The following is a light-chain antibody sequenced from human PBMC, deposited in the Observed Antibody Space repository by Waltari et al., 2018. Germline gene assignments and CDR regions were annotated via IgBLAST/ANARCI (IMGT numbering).Light chain of an antibody. CDR3: QHYGRSPRT. CDR1: QSFSSSY. V-gene: IGKV3-20*01. Sequence: EIVLTQSPGTLSLSPGERATLSCRASQSFSSSYLAWYQQRPGQAPRLLIYAASSRATGITDRFSGSGSGTDFTLTISRLEPEDFAVYYCQHYGRSPRTFGQGTKVEIK. CDR2: AAS. J-gene: IGKJ1*01.